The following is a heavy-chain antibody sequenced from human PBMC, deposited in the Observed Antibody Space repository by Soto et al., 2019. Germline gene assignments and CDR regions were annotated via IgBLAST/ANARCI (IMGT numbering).Heavy chain of an antibody. CDR1: GFTFSSYA. Sequence: GGSLRLSCAASGFTFSSYAMSWVRQAPGKGLEWVSAISGSVGSTYYADSVKGRLTISRDNSKNTLYLQMNSLRAEDTAVYYCAKDTGPKPATPWGQGTLVTVSS. CDR2: ISGSVGST. CDR3: AKDTGPKPATP. V-gene: IGHV3-23*01. J-gene: IGHJ5*02.